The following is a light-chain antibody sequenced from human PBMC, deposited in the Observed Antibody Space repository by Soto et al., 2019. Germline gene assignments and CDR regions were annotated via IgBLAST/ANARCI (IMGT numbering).Light chain of an antibody. Sequence: EIVLTQSPATLSVSPGERVTLSCRASQNLNSFLTWYQQRPGQAPRPLIYDASKRAAGVPDRISGDWSGTDYTLTISSLEPEDFAVYYCQQRKRWPMTFGQGTRLEIK. CDR3: QQRKRWPMT. CDR1: QNLNSF. CDR2: DAS. V-gene: IGKV3-11*01. J-gene: IGKJ5*01.